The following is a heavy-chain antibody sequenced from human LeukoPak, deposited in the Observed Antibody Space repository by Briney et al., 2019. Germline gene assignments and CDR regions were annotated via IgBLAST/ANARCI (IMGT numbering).Heavy chain of an antibody. J-gene: IGHJ4*02. Sequence: PGGSLRLSCAASGFTVSSNYINWVRQAPGKGLEWVSVIHSGGRTFYADSVKGRFTISRDNSKNTLYLQMNSLRAEDTAVYYCARDGQEEGVVVISDYWGQGTLVTVSS. D-gene: IGHD3-22*01. CDR1: GFTVSSNY. CDR3: ARDGQEEGVVVISDY. V-gene: IGHV3-53*01. CDR2: IHSGGRT.